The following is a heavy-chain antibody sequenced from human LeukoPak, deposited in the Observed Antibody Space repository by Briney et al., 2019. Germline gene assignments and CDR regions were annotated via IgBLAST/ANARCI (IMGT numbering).Heavy chain of an antibody. CDR2: INHSGST. V-gene: IGHV4-34*01. D-gene: IGHD5-18*01. Sequence: SETLSLTCAVYGGSFSGYYWSWIRQPPGKGLEWIGEINHSGSTNYNPSLKSRVTISVDTSKNQFSLKLSPVTAADTAVYYCARGRIQLYYYYGMDVWGQGTTVTVSS. J-gene: IGHJ6*02. CDR1: GGSFSGYY. CDR3: ARGRIQLYYYYGMDV.